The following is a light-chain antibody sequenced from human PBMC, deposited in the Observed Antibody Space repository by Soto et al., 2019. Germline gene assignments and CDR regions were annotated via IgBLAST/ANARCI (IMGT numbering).Light chain of an antibody. V-gene: IGLV2-8*01. J-gene: IGLJ1*01. Sequence: QSVLTQPPSASGSPGQSVTISCTGTSSDVGGYKYVSWYQQHPGKAPKLMISEVSKRPSGVPDRFSGSKSGNTASLTVSGLQAEDEADYYCSSYAGSNNFVFGTGTKVTV. CDR1: SSDVGGYKY. CDR3: SSYAGSNNFV. CDR2: EVS.